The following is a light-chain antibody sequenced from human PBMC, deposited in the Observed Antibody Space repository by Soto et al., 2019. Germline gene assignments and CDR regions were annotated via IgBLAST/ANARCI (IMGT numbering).Light chain of an antibody. CDR3: QQYNNWPLT. V-gene: IGKV3-15*01. Sequence: EIVMTQSPATLSVSPGERATLSCRASQSVSSNLAWYQQKPGQAPRLLIYGASTRATGIPARFSGSGSGTEFTLTISSLQSADFAVDYCQQYNNWPLTFGGGTKVEIK. CDR2: GAS. CDR1: QSVSSN. J-gene: IGKJ4*01.